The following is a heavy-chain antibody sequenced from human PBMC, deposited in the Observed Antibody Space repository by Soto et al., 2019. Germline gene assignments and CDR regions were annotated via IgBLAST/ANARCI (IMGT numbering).Heavy chain of an antibody. J-gene: IGHJ5*02. CDR1: GGSISSYY. Sequence: LSETLSLTCTVSGGSISSYYWSWIRQPPGKGLEWIGYIYYSGSTNYNPSLKSRVTISVDTSKNQFSLKLSSVTAADTAVYYCARHVEDWFDPWGQGTLVTVSS. V-gene: IGHV4-59*08. CDR2: IYYSGST. CDR3: ARHVEDWFDP.